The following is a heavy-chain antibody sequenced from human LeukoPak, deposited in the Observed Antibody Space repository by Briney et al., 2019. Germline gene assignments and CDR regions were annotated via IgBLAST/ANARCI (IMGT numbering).Heavy chain of an antibody. CDR3: AKDPRGSSSWYGRFDP. J-gene: IGHJ5*02. CDR1: GFTFSSYA. D-gene: IGHD6-13*01. Sequence: GGSLRLSCAASGFTFSSYAMSWVRQAPGKGLEWVSAISGSGGSTYYAGSVKGRFTISRDNSKNTLYLQMNSLRAEDTAVYYCAKDPRGSSSWYGRFDPWGQGTLVTVSS. V-gene: IGHV3-23*01. CDR2: ISGSGGST.